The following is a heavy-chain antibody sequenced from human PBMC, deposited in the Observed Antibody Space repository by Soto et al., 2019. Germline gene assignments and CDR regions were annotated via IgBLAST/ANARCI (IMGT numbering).Heavy chain of an antibody. CDR2: LNSDGRST. V-gene: IGHV3-74*01. J-gene: IGHJ4*02. CDR1: GFTFSNYW. CDR3: PRETSSWSFDS. D-gene: IGHD6-13*01. Sequence: GGSLRLSCAASGFTFSNYWMHWVRQAPGKGLVWVSRLNSDGRSTSYADSVKGRFTISRDHAKNTLFLQMNSLRVEDTAVYYCPRETSSWSFDSWGQGTLVTVSS.